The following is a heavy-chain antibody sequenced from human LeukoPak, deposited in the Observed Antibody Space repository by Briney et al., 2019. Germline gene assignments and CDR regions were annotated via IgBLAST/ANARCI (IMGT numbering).Heavy chain of an antibody. Sequence: GGSLRLSCAASGVTFSTIAMHWVRQAPGKGLEWVSYISSSSSTIYYADSVKGRFTISRDNAKNSLYLQMNSLRAEDTAVYYCARRRQLAEKAFDYWGQGTLITVSS. V-gene: IGHV3-48*01. D-gene: IGHD6-6*01. CDR3: ARRRQLAEKAFDY. CDR1: GVTFSTIA. J-gene: IGHJ4*02. CDR2: ISSSSSTI.